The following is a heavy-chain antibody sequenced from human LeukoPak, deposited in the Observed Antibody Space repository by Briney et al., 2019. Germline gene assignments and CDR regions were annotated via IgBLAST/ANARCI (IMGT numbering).Heavy chain of an antibody. Sequence: PSETLSLTCTVSGGSISSYYWSWIRQPPGKGLEWIGYIYYSASTNYNPSLKSRVTISVDTSKNQFSLKLSSVTAADTAVYYCARGMGYYDFWSGQDYGMDVWGQGTTVTVSS. J-gene: IGHJ6*02. D-gene: IGHD3-3*01. CDR2: IYYSAST. CDR3: ARGMGYYDFWSGQDYGMDV. V-gene: IGHV4-59*01. CDR1: GGSISSYY.